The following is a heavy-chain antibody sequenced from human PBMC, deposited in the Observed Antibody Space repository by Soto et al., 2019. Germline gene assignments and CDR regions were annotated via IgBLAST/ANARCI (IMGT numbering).Heavy chain of an antibody. CDR3: VRRHVSATGIDWFDP. Sequence: AASVKVSCKASGYTFTSYGIHWVRQAPGQRLEWMGRINAANGDTKYSPKFQGRVTITRDTSARTAYMELSSLRSEDTAVYYCVRRHVSATGIDWFDPWGQGTLVTVSS. V-gene: IGHV1-3*01. CDR2: INAANGDT. CDR1: GYTFTSYG. J-gene: IGHJ5*02. D-gene: IGHD6-13*01.